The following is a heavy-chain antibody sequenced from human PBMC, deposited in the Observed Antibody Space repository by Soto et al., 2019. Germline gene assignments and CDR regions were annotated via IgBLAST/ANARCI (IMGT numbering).Heavy chain of an antibody. Sequence: LRLSCAAAGFTFSSYWMSWVLQAPGKGLDWVANIKQDGSEKYYVDSVKGRFTISRDTSKNQFSLKLSSVTAADTAVYYCARVGEGYYGSGSYYNFDYGMDVWGQGTTVTVSS. CDR2: IKQDGSEK. V-gene: IGHV3-7*03. CDR3: ARVGEGYYGSGSYYNFDYGMDV. J-gene: IGHJ6*02. D-gene: IGHD3-10*01. CDR1: GFTFSSYW.